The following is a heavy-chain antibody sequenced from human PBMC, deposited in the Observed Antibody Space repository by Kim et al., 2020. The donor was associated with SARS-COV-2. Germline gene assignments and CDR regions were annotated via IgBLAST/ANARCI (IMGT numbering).Heavy chain of an antibody. CDR2: IYYSGTT. Sequence: SETLSLTCTVSGASISSGAHYWSWVRQHPGKGLEWFGYIYYSGTTYYNPSLKSRVTISVDTSKNQFSLKQNAVTAADTVLYYCARTLVSRVLPAACAFNIWGRGTMGTLSS. CDR1: GASISSGAHY. D-gene: IGHD2-2*01. J-gene: IGHJ3*02. CDR3: ARTLVSRVLPAACAFNI. V-gene: IGHV4-31*03.